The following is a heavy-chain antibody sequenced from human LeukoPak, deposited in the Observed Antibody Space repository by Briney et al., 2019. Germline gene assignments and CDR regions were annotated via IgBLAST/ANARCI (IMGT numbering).Heavy chain of an antibody. D-gene: IGHD5-12*01. J-gene: IGHJ4*02. CDR2: ISASGGST. CDR1: GFTFSSYA. Sequence: GGSLRLSCAASGFTFSSYAMSWVRQAPGKGLEWVSDISASGGSTYYADSVKGRFTISRDNSKNTLYLQMNSLRAEDAAVYYCAKGGASYSGGYYFDYWGQGTLVTVSS. CDR3: AKGGASYSGGYYFDY. V-gene: IGHV3-23*01.